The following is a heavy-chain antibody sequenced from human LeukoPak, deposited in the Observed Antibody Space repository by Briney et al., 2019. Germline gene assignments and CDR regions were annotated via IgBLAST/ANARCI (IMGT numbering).Heavy chain of an antibody. CDR2: IYHSGST. Sequence: SETLSLTCAVSGYSISSGYYWGWIRQPPGKGLEWIGSIYHSGSTYYNPSLKTRVTISVDTSKNQFSLKLSSVTAADTAVYYCARLSGDPGPEAFDIWGQGTMVTVSS. J-gene: IGHJ3*02. CDR1: GYSISSGYY. D-gene: IGHD1-14*01. V-gene: IGHV4-38-2*01. CDR3: ARLSGDPGPEAFDI.